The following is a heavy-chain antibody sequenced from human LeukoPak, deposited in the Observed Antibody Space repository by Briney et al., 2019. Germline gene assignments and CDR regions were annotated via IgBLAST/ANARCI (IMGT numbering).Heavy chain of an antibody. V-gene: IGHV3-30*04. CDR2: ISEGGTNK. D-gene: IGHD2-21*01. J-gene: IGHJ4*02. Sequence: PGGSLRLSCAVSGFTFSRYTMHWVRQAPGKGLEWVTVISEGGTNKFYAESVKGRFTVSRDNSKNMLLLQMNSLRREDTAVYYCVSGDFRFWGQGALVTVSS. CDR3: VSGDFRF. CDR1: GFTFSRYT.